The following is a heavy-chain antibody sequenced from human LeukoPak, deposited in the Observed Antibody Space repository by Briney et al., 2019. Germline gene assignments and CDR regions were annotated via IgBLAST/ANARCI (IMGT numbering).Heavy chain of an antibody. CDR1: GFTFSSYW. V-gene: IGHV3-74*01. J-gene: IGHJ4*02. CDR3: VRDNYWSVDY. D-gene: IGHD2-8*02. Sequence: GGSLRLSCAASGFTFSSYWMHWVRQGPGKGLVWVSRINSDGSTTVYADSVKGRFIISRDNARNTLYLQMNSLRAEDTAVYYCVRDNYWSVDYWGRGTPVTVSS. CDR2: INSDGSTT.